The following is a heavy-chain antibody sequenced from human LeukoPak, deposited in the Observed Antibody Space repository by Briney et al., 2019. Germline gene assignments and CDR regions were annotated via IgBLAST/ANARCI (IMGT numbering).Heavy chain of an antibody. Sequence: GRSLRLSCAASGVTFSSYGMHWVRQAPGKGLEWVAVISYDGSNKYYADSVKGRFTISRDNSKNTLYLQMNSLRAEDTAVYYCAKRIVGPYFYYFDYWGQGTLVTVSS. J-gene: IGHJ4*02. CDR2: ISYDGSNK. V-gene: IGHV3-30*18. D-gene: IGHD1-26*01. CDR1: GVTFSSYG. CDR3: AKRIVGPYFYYFDY.